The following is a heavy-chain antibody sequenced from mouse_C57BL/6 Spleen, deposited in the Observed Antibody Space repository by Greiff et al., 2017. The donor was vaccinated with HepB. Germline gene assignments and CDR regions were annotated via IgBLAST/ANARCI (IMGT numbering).Heavy chain of an antibody. CDR1: GYTFTDYY. Sequence: EVQLQQSGPELVKPGASVKISCKASGYTFTDYYMNWVKQSHGKSLEWIGDINPNNGGTSYNQKFKGKATLTVDKSSSTAYMELRSLTSEDSAVYYCVPYYGSLEGLAYWGQGTLVTVSA. CDR3: VPYYGSLEGLAY. CDR2: INPNNGGT. J-gene: IGHJ3*01. V-gene: IGHV1-26*01. D-gene: IGHD1-1*01.